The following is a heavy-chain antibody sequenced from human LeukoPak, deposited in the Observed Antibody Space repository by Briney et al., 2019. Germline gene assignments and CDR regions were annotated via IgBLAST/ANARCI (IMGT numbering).Heavy chain of an antibody. CDR3: ARGPDSSDYGMDV. D-gene: IGHD3-22*01. CDR2: ISGSGDTT. V-gene: IGHV3-23*01. CDR1: GFTLSSYA. Sequence: GGSLRLSCAGSGFTLSSYAMSWVRQAPGKGLEWVSAISGSGDTTYYADSVKGRFTISRDNAKNSLYLQMNSLRAEDTAVYYCARGPDSSDYGMDVWGQGTTVTVSS. J-gene: IGHJ6*02.